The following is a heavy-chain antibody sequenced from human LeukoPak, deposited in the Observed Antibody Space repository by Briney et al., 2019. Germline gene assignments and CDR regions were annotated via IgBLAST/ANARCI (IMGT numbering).Heavy chain of an antibody. J-gene: IGHJ6*04. CDR3: ARGQTFYGMDV. CDR2: INHSGST. CDR1: GGSFSGYY. Sequence: SETLSLTCAVYGGSFSGYYWSWIRQPPGKGLGWIGEINHSGSTNYNPSLKSRVTISVDTSKNQFSLKLSSVTAADTAVYYCARGQTFYGMDVWGKGTTVTVSS. V-gene: IGHV4-34*01.